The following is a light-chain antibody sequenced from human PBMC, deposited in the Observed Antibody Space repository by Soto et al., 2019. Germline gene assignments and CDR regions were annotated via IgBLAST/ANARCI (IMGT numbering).Light chain of an antibody. CDR2: GAS. Sequence: EIVLTQSPGTLSLSPGERATLSCRASQSVSSNYLAWYQQKPGQATRLLVYGASSRATGIADRFSGSGSGTAFIITIIRMEPAEFSVYYCQQYGSSFIFTFGPGTKVDIK. CDR1: QSVSSNY. V-gene: IGKV3-20*01. CDR3: QQYGSSFIFT. J-gene: IGKJ3*01.